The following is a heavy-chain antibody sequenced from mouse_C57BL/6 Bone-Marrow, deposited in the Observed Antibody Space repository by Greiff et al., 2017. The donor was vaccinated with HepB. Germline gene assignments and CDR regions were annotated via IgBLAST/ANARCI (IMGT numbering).Heavy chain of an antibody. D-gene: IGHD1-1*01. J-gene: IGHJ2*01. CDR1: GYTFTSYW. Sequence: VQLQQPGAELVRPGSSVKLSCKASGYTFTSYWMHWVKQRPIQGLEWIGNIDPSDSETHYNQKFTDKATLTVDKSSSTAYMQLSSLTSEDSAVYYCARSGNYYGSKDYWGQGTTLTVSS. V-gene: IGHV1-52*01. CDR3: ARSGNYYGSKDY. CDR2: IDPSDSET.